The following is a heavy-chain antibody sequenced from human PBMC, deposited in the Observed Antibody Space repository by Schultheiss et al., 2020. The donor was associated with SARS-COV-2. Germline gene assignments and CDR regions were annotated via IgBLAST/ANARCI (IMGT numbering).Heavy chain of an antibody. V-gene: IGHV3-23*01. CDR2: ISGSGGST. CDR3: ARDPTYRLRLGELSPVWGIDY. D-gene: IGHD3-16*02. J-gene: IGHJ4*02. CDR1: GFTFSSYA. Sequence: GGSLRLSCAASGFTFSSYAMSWVRQAPGKGLEWVSAISGSGGSTYYADSVKGRFTISRDNSKNTLYLQMNSLRAEDTAVYYCARDPTYRLRLGELSPVWGIDYWGQGTLVTVSS.